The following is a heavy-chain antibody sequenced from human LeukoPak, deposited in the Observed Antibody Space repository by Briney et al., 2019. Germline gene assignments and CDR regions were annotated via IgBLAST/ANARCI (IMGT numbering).Heavy chain of an antibody. D-gene: IGHD3-9*01. CDR1: GFTFSSYS. V-gene: IGHV3-23*01. Sequence: PGGSLRLSCAASGFTFSSYSMNWVRQAPGKGLEWVSAISGSGGSTYYADSVKGRFTISRDNSKNTLYLQMNSLRAEDTAVYYCAKDGGDILTGYYYFDYWGQGTLVTVSS. CDR3: AKDGGDILTGYYYFDY. CDR2: ISGSGGST. J-gene: IGHJ4*02.